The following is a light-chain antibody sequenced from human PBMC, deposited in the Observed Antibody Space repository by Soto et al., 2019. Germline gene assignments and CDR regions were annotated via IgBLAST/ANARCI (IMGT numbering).Light chain of an antibody. V-gene: IGKV3-20*01. J-gene: IGKJ1*01. CDR1: QSVSSTY. CDR2: GVS. CDR3: QQYGSSPRT. Sequence: ENVLTQSPGTLSLSPGERATLSCRASQSVSSTYLAWYQQKPGQAPRLLIYGVSSRTTGIPDRFSGSGSGTDCTLTISRLEPEDFAVYYCQQYGSSPRTFGQGTKVEIK.